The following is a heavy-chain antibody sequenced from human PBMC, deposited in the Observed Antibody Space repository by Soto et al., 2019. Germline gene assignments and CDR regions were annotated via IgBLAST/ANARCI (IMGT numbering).Heavy chain of an antibody. V-gene: IGHV4-59*01. CDR1: GGSIYSYY. CDR3: ARGSHLDD. J-gene: IGHJ4*02. Sequence: QVQLQESGPGLVKPSETLSLTCGVSGGSIYSYYCTWIRQAPGKGLEWIGYIYNTDTGSTNYNPSLKSRVTISRDMSKNQFSLKLTSVTAADTAVYYCARGSHLDDWGQGALVTVSS. CDR2: IYNTDTGST.